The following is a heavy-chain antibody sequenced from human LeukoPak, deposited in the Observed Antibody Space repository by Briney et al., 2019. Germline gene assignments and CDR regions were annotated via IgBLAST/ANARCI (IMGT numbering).Heavy chain of an antibody. CDR1: GGSFSGYY. Sequence: SETLSLTCAVYGGSFSGYYWSWISQPPGKGLEWIGEINHSGSTNYNPSLKSRVTISVDTSKNQFPLKLSSVTAADTAVYYCAREGHVDTAMFFDYWGQGTLVTVSS. V-gene: IGHV4-34*01. D-gene: IGHD5-18*01. CDR2: INHSGST. J-gene: IGHJ4*02. CDR3: AREGHVDTAMFFDY.